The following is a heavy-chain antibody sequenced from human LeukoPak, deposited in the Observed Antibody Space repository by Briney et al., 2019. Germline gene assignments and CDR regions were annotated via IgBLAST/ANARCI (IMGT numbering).Heavy chain of an antibody. J-gene: IGHJ6*03. CDR3: ARRTRRYYYGSPNYYYMDV. CDR2: VYSRGST. V-gene: IGHV4-61*02. D-gene: IGHD3-10*01. CDR1: GGSISSATYY. Sequence: PSETLSLTCTVSGGSISSATYYWSWIRQPAGKGLEWIGRVYSRGSTNYNPSLKSRVTISVDTSKSQFSLKLSSVTAADTAVYYCARRTRRYYYGSPNYYYMDVWGKGTTVTISS.